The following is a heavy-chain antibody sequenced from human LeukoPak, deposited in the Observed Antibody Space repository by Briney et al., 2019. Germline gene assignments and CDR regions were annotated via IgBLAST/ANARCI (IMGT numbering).Heavy chain of an antibody. Sequence: SETLSLTCTVSGGSIISYSWSWIRQPPGKGLEWIGNIYYSGSTNYNPSLKSRVTMSVDASEKQFSPKLKSVTAADTAVYYCARDTYYYGSGSPLVGFDYWGQGTLVTVSS. CDR3: ARDTYYYGSGSPLVGFDY. V-gene: IGHV4-59*01. D-gene: IGHD3-10*01. J-gene: IGHJ4*02. CDR1: GGSIISYS. CDR2: IYYSGST.